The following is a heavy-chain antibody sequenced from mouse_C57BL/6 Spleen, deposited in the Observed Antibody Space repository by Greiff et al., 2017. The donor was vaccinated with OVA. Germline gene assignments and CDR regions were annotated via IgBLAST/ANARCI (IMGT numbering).Heavy chain of an antibody. CDR2: IDPSDSYT. J-gene: IGHJ2*01. CDR1: GYTFTSYW. V-gene: IGHV1-69*01. Sequence: QVQLQQPGAELVMPGASVKLSCKASGYTFTSYWMHWVKQRPGQGLEWIGEIDPSDSYTNYNQKFKGKSTLTVDKSSSTAYMQLSGLTSEDSAVYYCARGDGKADYWGQGTTLTVSS. D-gene: IGHD2-1*01. CDR3: ARGDGKADY.